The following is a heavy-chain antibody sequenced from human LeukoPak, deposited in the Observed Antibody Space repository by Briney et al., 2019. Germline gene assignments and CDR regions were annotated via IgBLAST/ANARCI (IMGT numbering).Heavy chain of an antibody. CDR1: GGSINSGGYY. J-gene: IGHJ5*02. Sequence: SETLSLTCTVSGGSINSGGYYWSWIRQHPGKGLEWIGYIYYSGSNYYNPSLKSRVTISVDTSKNQFSLKLSSVTAADTAVYYCARGGGYDFWSGYQENKWFDPWGQGTLVIVSS. CDR2: IYYSGSN. V-gene: IGHV4-31*03. CDR3: ARGGGYDFWSGYQENKWFDP. D-gene: IGHD3-3*01.